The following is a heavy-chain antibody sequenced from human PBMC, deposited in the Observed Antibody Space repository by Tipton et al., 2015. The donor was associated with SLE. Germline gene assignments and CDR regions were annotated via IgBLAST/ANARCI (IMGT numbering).Heavy chain of an antibody. D-gene: IGHD2-15*01. Sequence: SLRLSCPASGFIFSDYYISWIRQAPGKGLEWVSYISSSGTTTYSADSVQGRVTITRDNAKNSLFLEMNSLRAEDTAVYYCARGASGGGWYFDYWGQGTLVTVSS. CDR1: GFIFSDYY. V-gene: IGHV3-11*01. CDR2: ISSSGTTT. CDR3: ARGASGGGWYFDY. J-gene: IGHJ4*02.